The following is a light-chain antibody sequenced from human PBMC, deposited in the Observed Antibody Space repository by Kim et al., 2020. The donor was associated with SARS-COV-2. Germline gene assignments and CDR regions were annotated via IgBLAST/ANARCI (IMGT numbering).Light chain of an antibody. Sequence: SPGERATLSRRASQSVSDNCLAWYQQKPGQAPRLLIYVASSRVTGIPDMFSGSGSGTDFTLTISRLEPEDFAVYYCQQYGSAPRTFGQGTKVDIK. V-gene: IGKV3-20*01. CDR3: QQYGSAPRT. CDR1: QSVSDNC. J-gene: IGKJ1*01. CDR2: VAS.